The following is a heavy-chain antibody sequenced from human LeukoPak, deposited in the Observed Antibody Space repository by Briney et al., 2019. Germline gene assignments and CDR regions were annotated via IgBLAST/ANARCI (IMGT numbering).Heavy chain of an antibody. CDR1: GYTFTTYG. Sequence: VASVKVSCKASGYTFTTYGITWVRQAPGQGLEWMGWISAYNGNTNYAQKRQGRVTMTTDTSTSTAYMELRSLRSDDTAVYYCARALVDGYKELGYWGQGTLVTVSS. V-gene: IGHV1-18*01. D-gene: IGHD5-24*01. CDR3: ARALVDGYKELGY. J-gene: IGHJ4*02. CDR2: ISAYNGNT.